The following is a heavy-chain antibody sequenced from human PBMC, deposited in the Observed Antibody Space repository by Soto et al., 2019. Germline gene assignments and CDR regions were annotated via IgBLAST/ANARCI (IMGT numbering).Heavy chain of an antibody. CDR1: GFTFSSYV. J-gene: IGHJ4*02. CDR3: AKDFIWGSYRGAFDY. D-gene: IGHD3-16*02. CDR2: ISGSGGST. V-gene: IGHV3-23*01. Sequence: GGSLRLSCAASGFTFSSYVMSWVRQAPGKGLEWVSAISGSGGSTYYADSVKGRFTISRDNSKNTLYLQMNSLRAEDTAVYYCAKDFIWGSYRGAFDYWGQGTLVTVSS.